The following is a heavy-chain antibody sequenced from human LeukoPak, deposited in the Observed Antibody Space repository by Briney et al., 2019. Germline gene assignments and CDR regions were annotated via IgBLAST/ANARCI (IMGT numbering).Heavy chain of an antibody. CDR3: AKMGPDYYDSSGYYPDHIRGAFDI. Sequence: PGGSLRLSCAASGFTFSSYAMSWVRQAPGKGLKWVSAISGSGGSTYYADSVKGRFTISRDNSKNTLYLQMNSLRAEDTAVYYCAKMGPDYYDSSGYYPDHIRGAFDIWGQGTMVTASS. CDR2: ISGSGGST. J-gene: IGHJ3*02. D-gene: IGHD3-22*01. V-gene: IGHV3-23*01. CDR1: GFTFSSYA.